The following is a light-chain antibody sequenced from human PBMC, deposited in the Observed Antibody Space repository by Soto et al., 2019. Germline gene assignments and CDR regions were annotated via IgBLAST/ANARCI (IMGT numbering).Light chain of an antibody. CDR1: QSISSY. CDR3: QQSGSSPGT. CDR2: GAS. Sequence: EIVLTQSPATLSLSPGERATLSCRASQSISSYLAWYQQKPGQAPRLLIYGASSRATGIPDRFSGSGSGTDFSLTITRLEPADFAVYYCQQSGSSPGTFGQGTKLEIK. V-gene: IGKV3-20*01. J-gene: IGKJ2*01.